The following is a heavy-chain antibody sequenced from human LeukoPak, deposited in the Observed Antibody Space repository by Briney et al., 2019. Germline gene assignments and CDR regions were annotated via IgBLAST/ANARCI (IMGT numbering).Heavy chain of an antibody. J-gene: IGHJ6*03. V-gene: IGHV1-69*05. CDR1: GGTFSSYA. CDR2: IIPIFGTA. Sequence: ASVKVSCKASGGTFSSYAISWVRQAPGQGLEWMGRIIPIFGTANYAQKFQGRVTITTDEPTSTAYMELSSLRSEDTAVYYCARLRLHYYYYYMDVWGKGTTVTVSS. D-gene: IGHD2-21*02. CDR3: ARLRLHYYYYYMDV.